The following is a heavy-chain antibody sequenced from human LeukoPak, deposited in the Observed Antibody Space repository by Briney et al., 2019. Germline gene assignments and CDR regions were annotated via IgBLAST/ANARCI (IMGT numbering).Heavy chain of an antibody. D-gene: IGHD4-23*01. CDR2: IDRDGSRI. V-gene: IGHV3-74*01. J-gene: IGHJ4*02. CDR1: GLTFSSHW. Sequence: QSGGSLRLSCAASGLTFSSHWMHWVRQAPGKGLVWVSRIDRDGSRINYADSVKGRFTISRDNGKNTLFLQMNSLRAEDAAVYYCVRGNDYGGPHYWGQGTLVTVSS. CDR3: VRGNDYGGPHY.